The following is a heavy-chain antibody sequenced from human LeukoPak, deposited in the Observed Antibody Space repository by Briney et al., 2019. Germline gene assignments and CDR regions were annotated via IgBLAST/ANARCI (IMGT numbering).Heavy chain of an antibody. V-gene: IGHV1-69*05. CDR1: GGTFSSDA. Sequence: GASVKVSCKXSGGTFSSDAISWVRQAPGQGLEWMGRIIPIFGTANYAQKFQGRVTITTDESTSTAYVELSSLRSEDTAVYYCARDFTQGWFDPWGQGTLVTVSS. CDR2: IIPIFGTA. CDR3: ARDFTQGWFDP. J-gene: IGHJ5*02.